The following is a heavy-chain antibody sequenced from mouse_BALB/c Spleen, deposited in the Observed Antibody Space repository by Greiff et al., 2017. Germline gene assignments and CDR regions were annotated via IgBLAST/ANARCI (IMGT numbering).Heavy chain of an antibody. CDR3: AIYDGYLYYAMDY. V-gene: IGHV5-6-5*01. Sequence: EVQGVESGGGLVKPGGSLKLSCAASGFTFSSYAMSWVRQTPEKRLEWVASISSGGSTYYPDSVKGRFTISRDNARNILYLQMSSLRSEDTAMYYCAIYDGYLYYAMDYWGQGTSVTVSS. D-gene: IGHD2-3*01. J-gene: IGHJ4*01. CDR2: ISSGGST. CDR1: GFTFSSYA.